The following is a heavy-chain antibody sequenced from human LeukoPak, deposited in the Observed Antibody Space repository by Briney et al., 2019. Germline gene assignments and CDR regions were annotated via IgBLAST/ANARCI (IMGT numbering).Heavy chain of an antibody. D-gene: IGHD6-13*01. CDR1: GGTFSSYA. CDR3: ARDSIAAAIHARFLDY. CDR2: IIPIFGTA. V-gene: IGHV1-69*05. J-gene: IGHJ4*02. Sequence: SVKVSCKASGGTFSSYAISWVRQAPGQGLEWMGRIIPIFGTANYAQKFQGRVTITTDESTSTAYMELSSLRSEDTAVYYCARDSIAAAIHARFLDYWGQGTLVTVSS.